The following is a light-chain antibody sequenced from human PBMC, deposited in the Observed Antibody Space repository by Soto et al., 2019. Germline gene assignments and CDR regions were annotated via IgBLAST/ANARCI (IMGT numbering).Light chain of an antibody. CDR1: QSVSSY. J-gene: IGKJ2*01. CDR2: DAS. CDR3: QQRSNWPKT. V-gene: IGKV3-11*01. Sequence: EIVLTQSPATLSLSPGERATLSCRASQSVSSYLAWYQQKPGQAPRLLIYDASNRATGIPARFSGSGSGTDFTITISSLEPEDFTVYYCQQRSNWPKTFGQGTKLEI.